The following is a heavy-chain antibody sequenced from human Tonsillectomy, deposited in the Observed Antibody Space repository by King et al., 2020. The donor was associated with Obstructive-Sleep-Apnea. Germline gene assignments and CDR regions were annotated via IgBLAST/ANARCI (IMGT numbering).Heavy chain of an antibody. V-gene: IGHV3-33*01. CDR1: GFTFSSYG. J-gene: IGHJ6*02. Sequence: VQLVESGGGVVQPGRSLRLSCAASGFTFSSYGMHWVRQAPGKGLEGVAVIWYDGSNKYYAASVKGRFTISRDNSKNTLYLQMNSLRAEDTAVYSCARDRWNYYGSGGYGMDVWGQGTTVTVSS. D-gene: IGHD3-10*01. CDR3: ARDRWNYYGSGGYGMDV. CDR2: IWYDGSNK.